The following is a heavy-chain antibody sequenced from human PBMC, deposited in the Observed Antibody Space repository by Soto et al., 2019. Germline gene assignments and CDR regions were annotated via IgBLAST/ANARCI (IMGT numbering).Heavy chain of an antibody. CDR2: ISGSGGST. J-gene: IGHJ3*02. V-gene: IGHV3-23*01. Sequence: GGSLRLSCAASGFTFSSYAMSWVRQAPGKGLEWVSAISGSGGSTYYADSVKGRFTISRDNSKNTLYLQMNSLRAEDTAVYYCAKDLGITIFGVVITPPNDAFDIWGQGTMVTVSS. D-gene: IGHD3-3*01. CDR3: AKDLGITIFGVVITPPNDAFDI. CDR1: GFTFSSYA.